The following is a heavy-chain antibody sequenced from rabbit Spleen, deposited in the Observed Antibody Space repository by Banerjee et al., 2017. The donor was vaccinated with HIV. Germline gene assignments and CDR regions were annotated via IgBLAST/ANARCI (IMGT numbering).Heavy chain of an antibody. CDR2: IDASGSI. V-gene: IGHV1S69*01. J-gene: IGHJ6*01. D-gene: IGHD6-1*01. CDR1: VVSFSKYA. Sequence: QSVVEAGGRRVTPGTALTLTCRVSVVSFSKYAVRWVRQAPGEGLEWIGIIDASGSIDFYSCATDRFTTSKTTSTAALTMHSPTPEDTATYFCARAQTDSSSYGLWGPGSLVTVS. CDR3: ARAQTDSSSYGL.